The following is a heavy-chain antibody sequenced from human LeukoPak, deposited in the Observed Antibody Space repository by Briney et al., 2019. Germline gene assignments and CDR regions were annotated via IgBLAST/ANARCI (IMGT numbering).Heavy chain of an antibody. CDR2: ISTYDGNT. V-gene: IGHV1-18*04. Sequence: ASVKVSCKASGYTFTRYGINWARQAPGQGPEWMGWISTYDGNTNYAQKFQGRVTMTKDTSTSRAYMELRSLTSDDTAVYYCARDHLLRGPSDMDVWGKGTTVTVSS. J-gene: IGHJ6*04. D-gene: IGHD3-10*01. CDR3: ARDHLLRGPSDMDV. CDR1: GYTFTRYG.